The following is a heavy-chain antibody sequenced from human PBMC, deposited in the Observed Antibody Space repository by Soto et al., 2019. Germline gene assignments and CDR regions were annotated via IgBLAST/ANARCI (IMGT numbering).Heavy chain of an antibody. CDR3: ARDGSGSSYALDYYGMDV. D-gene: IGHD1-26*01. CDR1: GGSISSSSYY. J-gene: IGHJ6*02. V-gene: IGHV4-39*02. CDR2: IYYSGST. Sequence: SETLSLPCTVSGGSISSSSYYWGWIRQPPGKGLEWIGSIYYSGSTYYNPSLKSRVTISVDTSKNHFSLKLSSVTAADTAVYYCARDGSGSSYALDYYGMDVWGQGTTVTVSS.